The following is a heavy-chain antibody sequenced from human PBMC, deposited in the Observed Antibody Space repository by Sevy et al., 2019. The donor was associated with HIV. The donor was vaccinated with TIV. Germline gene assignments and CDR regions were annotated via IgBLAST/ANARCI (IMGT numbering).Heavy chain of an antibody. J-gene: IGHJ4*01. CDR3: ARDLPPSATTVAHFDC. V-gene: IGHV3-48*03. CDR1: GFTFSSYE. D-gene: IGHD4-17*01. Sequence: GGSLRLSCAASGFTFSSYEMNWVRQAPGKGLEWVSYISNSGTAIYYSDSVKGRFTISSDNARNSLFLQMNSLRAEDTAVYYCARDLPPSATTVAHFDCWGHGTLVTVSS. CDR2: ISNSGTAI.